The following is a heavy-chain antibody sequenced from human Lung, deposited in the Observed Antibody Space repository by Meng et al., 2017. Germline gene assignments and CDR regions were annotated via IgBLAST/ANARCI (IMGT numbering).Heavy chain of an antibody. CDR2: MSFDGAQI. Sequence: VVLVESGGGVVQPGGSLRLSCAASGFTFNTYAMHWVRQAPGKGLEWVSLMSFDGAQIYYSDSVRGRFTISRDNSKNTLYLQMNSLRAEDTAVYYCARDKPPNDVWGRGTLVTVSS. CDR1: GFTFNTYA. J-gene: IGHJ2*01. V-gene: IGHV3-30*01. CDR3: ARDKPPNDV.